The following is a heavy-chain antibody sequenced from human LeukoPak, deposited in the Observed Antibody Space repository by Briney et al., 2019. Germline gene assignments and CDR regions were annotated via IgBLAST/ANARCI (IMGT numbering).Heavy chain of an antibody. CDR2: IRYDGSGK. CDR1: GFTFSSYG. D-gene: IGHD2-2*01. J-gene: IGHJ6*03. V-gene: IGHV3-30*02. CDR3: AKVPPGPIYYMDV. Sequence: GGSLRLSCAASGFTFSSYGMHWVRQAPGKGLEWVAFIRYDGSGKYYADSVKGRFTISRDNSKNTLYLQMNSLRAEDTAVYYCAKVPPGPIYYMDVWGKGTTVTVSS.